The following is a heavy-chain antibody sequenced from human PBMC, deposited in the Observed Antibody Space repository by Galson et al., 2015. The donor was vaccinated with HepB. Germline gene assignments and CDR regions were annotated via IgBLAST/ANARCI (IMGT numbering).Heavy chain of an antibody. D-gene: IGHD7-27*01. V-gene: IGHV3-33*01. CDR1: GFTFSSYG. J-gene: IGHJ4*02. CDR2: IWYDGSNK. Sequence: SLRLSCAASGFTFSSYGMHWVRQAPGKGLEWVAVIWYDGSNKYYADSVKGRFTISRDNSKNTLYLQMNSLRAEDTAVYYCARDKDWGAAQDYWGQGTLVTVSS. CDR3: ARDKDWGAAQDY.